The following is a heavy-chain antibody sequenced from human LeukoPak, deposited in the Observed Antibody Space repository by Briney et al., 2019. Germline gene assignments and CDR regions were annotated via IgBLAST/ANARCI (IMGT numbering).Heavy chain of an antibody. Sequence: SETLSLTCTVSGGSISSYYWSWIQQPPGKGLEWIGYIYYSGSTNYNPSLKSRVTISVDTSKNQFSLKLSSVTAADTAVYYCARYPHYYGSGSITDDAFDIWGQGTMVTVSS. CDR1: GGSISSYY. CDR3: ARYPHYYGSGSITDDAFDI. CDR2: IYYSGST. D-gene: IGHD3-10*01. V-gene: IGHV4-59*08. J-gene: IGHJ3*02.